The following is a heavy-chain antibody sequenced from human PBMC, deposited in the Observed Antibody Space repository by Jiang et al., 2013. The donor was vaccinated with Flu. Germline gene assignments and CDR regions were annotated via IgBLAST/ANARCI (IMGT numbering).Heavy chain of an antibody. D-gene: IGHD3-22*01. CDR2: IDPSDSYT. CDR3: ARHPIRYYDSTDRAVGADY. J-gene: IGHJ4*02. V-gene: IGHV5-10-1*01. Sequence: SLRISCKGSGYSFTSYWISWVRQMPGKGLEWMGRIDPSDSYTNYSPSFQGHVTISADKSISTAYLQWSSLKASDTAMYYCARHPIRYYDSTDRAVGADYWGQGTLVTVSS. CDR1: GYSFTSYW.